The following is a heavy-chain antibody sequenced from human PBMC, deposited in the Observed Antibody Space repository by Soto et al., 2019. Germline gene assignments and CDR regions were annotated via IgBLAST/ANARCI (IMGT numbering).Heavy chain of an antibody. D-gene: IGHD6-6*01. Sequence: LRLSCAVSGFTFSDYGMHWVRQAPGKGLEWVAVMSYAGTYKYYADSVKGRFTISRDLSGNTLFLQMNSLRLEDTAVYFCAKEMYPRTVLDSSSPWGDYWGQGTQVTVSS. CDR3: AKEMYPRTVLDSSSPWGDY. CDR1: GFTFSDYG. CDR2: MSYAGTYK. V-gene: IGHV3-30*18. J-gene: IGHJ4*02.